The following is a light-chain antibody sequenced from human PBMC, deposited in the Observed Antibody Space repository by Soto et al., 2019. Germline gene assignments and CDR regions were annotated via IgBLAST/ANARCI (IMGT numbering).Light chain of an antibody. Sequence: ESVLTQSPATLSLSPGERATLSCGASQSVTNNYLAWYQQKPGLAPRLLIYDASSRATGIPDRFSGSGSGTDFTLTISRLEPEDFAVYYCQQYGSSPPWTFGQGTKVDIK. CDR3: QQYGSSPPWT. V-gene: IGKV3D-20*01. J-gene: IGKJ1*01. CDR2: DAS. CDR1: QSVTNNY.